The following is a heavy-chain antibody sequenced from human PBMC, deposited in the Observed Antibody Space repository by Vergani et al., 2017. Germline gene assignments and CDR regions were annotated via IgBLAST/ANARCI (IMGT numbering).Heavy chain of an antibody. CDR2: IKSKTDGGTT. CDR3: TTVVVATTTWYFDR. J-gene: IGHJ2*01. CDR1: GFTFSNAW. V-gene: IGHV3-15*01. D-gene: IGHD1-26*01. Sequence: EVQLVESGGGLEKPGGSLRLSCAASGFTFSNAWMSWVRQAPGKGLEWVGRIKSKTDGGTTDYAAPVKGRFTISRDDSKNTLYLQMNSLKTEDTAVYYCTTVVVATTTWYFDRWSRGTLVTVSS.